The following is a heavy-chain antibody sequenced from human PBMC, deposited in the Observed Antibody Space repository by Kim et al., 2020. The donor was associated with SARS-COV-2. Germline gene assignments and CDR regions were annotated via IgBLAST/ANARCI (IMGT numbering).Heavy chain of an antibody. CDR3: AREAIQLWPRALDY. CDR1: GGSISSGGYY. Sequence: SETLSLTCTVSGGSISSGGYYWSWIRQHPGKGLEWIGYIYYSGSTYYNPSLKSRVTISVDTSKNQFSLKLSSVTAADTAVYYCAREAIQLWPRALDYWGQGTLVTVSS. V-gene: IGHV4-31*03. CDR2: IYYSGST. D-gene: IGHD5-18*01. J-gene: IGHJ4*02.